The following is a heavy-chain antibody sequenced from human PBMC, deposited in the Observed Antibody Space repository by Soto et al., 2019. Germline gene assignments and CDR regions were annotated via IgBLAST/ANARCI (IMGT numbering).Heavy chain of an antibody. V-gene: IGHV3-48*02. CDR1: GFKFSIYS. Sequence: EVQLVESGGDLVQPGGSLRLSCAASGFKFSIYSMNWVRQAPGKGLEWSAYITSDTKTIKYADSVKGRFTISRDNAKNSVYLQMNSLSDEDTAAYYCARSVEGHFDYWGQGTVVTVSS. D-gene: IGHD6-19*01. CDR3: ARSVEGHFDY. CDR2: ITSDTKTI. J-gene: IGHJ4*02.